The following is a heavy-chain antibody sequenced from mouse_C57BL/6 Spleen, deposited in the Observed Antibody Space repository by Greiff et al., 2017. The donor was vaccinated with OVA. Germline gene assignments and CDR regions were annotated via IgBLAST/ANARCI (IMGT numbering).Heavy chain of an antibody. V-gene: IGHV3-6*01. D-gene: IGHD1-1*01. Sequence: EVQLQQSGPGLVKPSQSLSLTCSVTGYSITSGYYWNWIRQFPGNKLEWMGYISYDGSNNYNPSLKNRISITRDTSKNQFFLKLNSVTTEDTATYYCARGEGDYYEGFAYWGQGTLVTVSA. J-gene: IGHJ3*01. CDR1: GYSITSGYY. CDR2: ISYDGSN. CDR3: ARGEGDYYEGFAY.